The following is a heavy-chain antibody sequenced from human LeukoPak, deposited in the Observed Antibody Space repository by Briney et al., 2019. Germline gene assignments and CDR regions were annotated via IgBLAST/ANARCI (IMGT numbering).Heavy chain of an antibody. J-gene: IGHJ4*02. V-gene: IGHV4-59*01. Sequence: SETLSLTCTVSGGSISSYYWSWIRQPPGKGLEWIGYMSYSGSTNYNPSLKSRVTFSVDTSKNQFSLQLSSVTAADTAVYYCARGPTDSPNRPYDYWGQGILVTVSS. CDR3: ARGPTDSPNRPYDY. D-gene: IGHD1-14*01. CDR2: MSYSGST. CDR1: GGSISSYY.